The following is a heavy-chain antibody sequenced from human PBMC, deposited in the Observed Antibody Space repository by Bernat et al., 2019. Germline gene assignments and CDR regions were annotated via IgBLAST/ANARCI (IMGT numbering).Heavy chain of an antibody. CDR3: AKDLLDLWSEWYFDL. CDR1: GFTFSSYG. Sequence: QVQLVESGGGVVQPGRSLRLSCAASGFTFSSYGMHWVRQAPGKGLEWVAVISYDGSNKYYADSVKGRFTISRDNSKNTLYLQMNSLRAEDTAVYYCAKDLLDLWSEWYFDLWGRGTLVTVSS. D-gene: IGHD2-8*02. J-gene: IGHJ2*01. V-gene: IGHV3-30*18. CDR2: ISYDGSNK.